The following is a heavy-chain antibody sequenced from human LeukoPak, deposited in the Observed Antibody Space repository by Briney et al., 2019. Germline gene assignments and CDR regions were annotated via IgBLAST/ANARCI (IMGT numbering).Heavy chain of an antibody. CDR2: IYYSGST. V-gene: IGHV4-61*01. CDR3: ARFRPQGRRSSGYYPPGEFDY. J-gene: IGHJ4*02. Sequence: WETLSLTCTVSGDSISSGSYYWSWLRQPPGKGLEWIGYIYYSGSTNYNPSLKSRVTISVDTSKNQFSLKLSSVTAADTAVYYCARFRPQGRRSSGYYPPGEFDYWGQGTLVTVSS. D-gene: IGHD3-22*01. CDR1: GDSISSGSYY.